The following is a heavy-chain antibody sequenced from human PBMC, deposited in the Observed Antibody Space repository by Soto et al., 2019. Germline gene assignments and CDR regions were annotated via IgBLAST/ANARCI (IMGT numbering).Heavy chain of an antibody. J-gene: IGHJ5*02. D-gene: IGHD4-17*01. CDR1: GYTFTSYG. CDR3: ARDRNDYGDSNWFDP. CDR2: ISAYNGNT. V-gene: IGHV1-18*01. Sequence: GASVKVSCMASGYTFTSYGITWVRQAPGQGLEWMGWISAYNGNTNYAQKLQGRVTMTTDTSTSTAYMELRSLRSDDTAVYYCARDRNDYGDSNWFDPWGQGTLVTVSS.